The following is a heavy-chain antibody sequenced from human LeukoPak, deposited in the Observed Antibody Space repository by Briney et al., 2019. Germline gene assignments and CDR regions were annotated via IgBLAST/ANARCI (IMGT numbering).Heavy chain of an antibody. D-gene: IGHD2-21*01. Sequence: GGSLRLSCAASGLTFSLYAMSWLRHAPGKAPEWVSSISCYGDNIYYAESVKGRFTLSRDNSKSTLYLQMFSLRAEDTAVYYCAKDRGPYVAIDNNWFDPWGRGTLVTVSS. CDR2: ISCYGDNI. CDR1: GLTFSLYA. CDR3: AKDRGPYVAIDNNWFDP. J-gene: IGHJ5*02. V-gene: IGHV3-23*01.